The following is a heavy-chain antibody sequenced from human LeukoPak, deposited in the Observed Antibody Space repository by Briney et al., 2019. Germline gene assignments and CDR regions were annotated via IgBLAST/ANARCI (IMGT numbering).Heavy chain of an antibody. J-gene: IGHJ5*01. CDR3: ARRWGYDTTYNWFDS. V-gene: IGHV1-2*02. CDR2: INPNSGGT. D-gene: IGHD3-22*01. Sequence: ASVKVSCKASGYTFTDYYMHWVRQAPGQGLEWMGWINPNSGGTNYAQKFQGRVTMTRDTSISTSYMELSRLRSDDTAVYYCARRWGYDTTYNWFDSWGQGTLVTVSS. CDR1: GYTFTDYY.